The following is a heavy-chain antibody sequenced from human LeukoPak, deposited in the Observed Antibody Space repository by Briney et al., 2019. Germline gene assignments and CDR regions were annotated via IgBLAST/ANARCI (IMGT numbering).Heavy chain of an antibody. Sequence: GGSLRLSCAASGFTFSSYAMSWVRQAPGKGLEWVSAISGSGGSTYYADSVKGRFTISRDNSKNTLCLQMDSLRAEDTAVYYCAKATRYCTNGVCYNYWGQGTLVTVSS. J-gene: IGHJ4*02. V-gene: IGHV3-23*01. CDR2: ISGSGGST. CDR1: GFTFSSYA. CDR3: AKATRYCTNGVCYNY. D-gene: IGHD2-8*01.